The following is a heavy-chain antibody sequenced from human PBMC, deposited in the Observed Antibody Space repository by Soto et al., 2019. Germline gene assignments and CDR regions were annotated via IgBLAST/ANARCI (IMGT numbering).Heavy chain of an antibody. CDR2: ISGSGGST. CDR1: GFTSSRYW. CDR3: AKHFWSGSYAFDI. D-gene: IGHD3-3*02. J-gene: IGHJ3*02. Sequence: PGGSLRLSCAASGFTSSRYWMHWVRQAPGKGLEWVSRISGSGGSTYCADSAKGRFTIPRDNSQNTLSLQMNSLRDEDTAVYYCAKHFWSGSYAFDIWGQGTMVTVSS. V-gene: IGHV3-23*01.